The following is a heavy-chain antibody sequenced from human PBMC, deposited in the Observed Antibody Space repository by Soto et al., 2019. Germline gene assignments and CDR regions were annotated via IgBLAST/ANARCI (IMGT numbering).Heavy chain of an antibody. CDR1: GGTFSGYA. Sequence: QVQLVQSGAEVRKPGSSVKVSCKASGGTFSGYAISWVRQAPGQGLEWLGGIIPIFGTANFAQKFQGRVTITADESTSTAYMELSSLRSEDTAVYYCARARNDNYYYGMDVWGQGTTVTVSS. CDR2: IIPIFGTA. D-gene: IGHD3-22*01. V-gene: IGHV1-69*12. J-gene: IGHJ6*02. CDR3: ARARNDNYYYGMDV.